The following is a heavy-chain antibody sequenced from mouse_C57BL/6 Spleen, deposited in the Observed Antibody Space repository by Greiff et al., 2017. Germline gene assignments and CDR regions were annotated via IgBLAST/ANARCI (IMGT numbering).Heavy chain of an antibody. Sequence: QVQLQQSGPGLVQPSQSLSITCTVSGFSLTSYGVHWVRQSPGKGLEWLGVIWRGGSTDYNAAFMSRLSITQDNSKSHVFFKMNSLQADDTAIYYCAKTPPFYGISYEFAFSGPGALVSVSA. D-gene: IGHD1-1*01. CDR3: AKTPPFYGISYEFAF. V-gene: IGHV2-5*01. CDR1: GFSLTSYG. CDR2: IWRGGST. J-gene: IGHJ3*01.